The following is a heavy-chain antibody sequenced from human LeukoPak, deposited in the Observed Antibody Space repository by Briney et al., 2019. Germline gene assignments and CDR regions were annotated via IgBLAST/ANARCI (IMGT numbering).Heavy chain of an antibody. CDR1: GASIISGGYY. D-gene: IGHD2-21*02. V-gene: IGHV4-31*03. CDR2: I. CDR3: ARDPIAYCGADCYSD. Sequence: SETLSLTCTVSGASIISGGYYWSWIRQHPGKGLEWIGYIYYNPSLKNRLTISIDTSKSQFSLKLTSVTATDTAVYYCARDPIAYCGADCYSDWGQGTLVTVSS. J-gene: IGHJ4*02.